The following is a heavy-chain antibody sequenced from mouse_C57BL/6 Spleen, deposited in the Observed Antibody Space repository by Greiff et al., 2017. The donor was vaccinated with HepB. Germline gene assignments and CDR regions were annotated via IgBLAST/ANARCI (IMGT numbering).Heavy chain of an antibody. J-gene: IGHJ2*01. V-gene: IGHV1-63*01. Sequence: QVQLKQSGAELVRPGTSVKMSCKASGYTFTNYWIGWAKQRPGHGLEWIGDIYPGGGYTNYNEKFKGKATLTADKSSSTAYMQFSSLTSEDSAIYYCARGGQSGKVYYFDYWGQGTTLTVSS. D-gene: IGHD4-1*01. CDR3: ARGGQSGKVYYFDY. CDR1: GYTFTNYW. CDR2: IYPGGGYT.